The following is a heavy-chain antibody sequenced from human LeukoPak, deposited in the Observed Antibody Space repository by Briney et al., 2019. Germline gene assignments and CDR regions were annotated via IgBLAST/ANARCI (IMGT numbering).Heavy chain of an antibody. Sequence: GRSLRLSCAASGFTFSSYGMHWVRQAPGKGLEWVAVISYDGSNKYYADSVKGRFTISRDNSKNTLYLQMSSLRAEDTAVYYCAKGGSGYCSGGSCRAYYYGMDFWGQGTTVTVSS. V-gene: IGHV3-30*18. J-gene: IGHJ6*02. D-gene: IGHD2-15*01. CDR1: GFTFSSYG. CDR3: AKGGSGYCSGGSCRAYYYGMDF. CDR2: ISYDGSNK.